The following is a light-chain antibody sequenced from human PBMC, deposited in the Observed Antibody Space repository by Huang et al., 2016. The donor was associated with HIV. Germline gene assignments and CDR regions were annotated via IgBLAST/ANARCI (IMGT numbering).Light chain of an antibody. Sequence: EVVMTQSPATLSVSPGEGATLSCRASQSVSSNLSWFQQKHGQPPRLLVYGVSTRATGVPARFSGSGSGTEFTLTISSLQSEGFAVYYCQQYNNWPRTFGQGTKVEI. CDR1: QSVSSN. J-gene: IGKJ1*01. V-gene: IGKV3-15*01. CDR2: GVS. CDR3: QQYNNWPRT.